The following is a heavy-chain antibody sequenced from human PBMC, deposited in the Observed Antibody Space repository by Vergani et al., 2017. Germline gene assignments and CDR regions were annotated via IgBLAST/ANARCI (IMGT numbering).Heavy chain of an antibody. J-gene: IGHJ6*03. Sequence: QVQLVESGGGVVQPGRSLRLSCTSSGFTFSTYAMHWVRQAPGKGLEWVAIIYYDGSKKYDADSVKGRFTISRDNSRNTLDLLMSSLRAEDTAIYYCVREGSYCGSTTCRNPSYVYYYHMDVWGEGTTVTVSS. CDR1: GFTFSTYA. CDR2: IYYDGSKK. V-gene: IGHV3-33*01. D-gene: IGHD2-21*01. CDR3: VREGSYCGSTTCRNPSYVYYYHMDV.